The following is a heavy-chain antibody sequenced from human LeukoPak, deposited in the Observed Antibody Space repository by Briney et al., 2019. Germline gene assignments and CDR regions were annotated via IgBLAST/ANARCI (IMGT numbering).Heavy chain of an antibody. V-gene: IGHV1-2*02. Sequence: GASVKVSCKASGYTFTGYYMHWVRQAPGQGLEWMGWINPNSGGTNYAQKFQGRVTMTRDTSISTAYMELSRLRSDDTAVYYCARGSWYYVSSGYRTGWFDPWGQGTLVTVSS. CDR3: ARGSWYYVSSGYRTGWFDP. J-gene: IGHJ5*02. D-gene: IGHD3-22*01. CDR1: GYTFTGYY. CDR2: INPNSGGT.